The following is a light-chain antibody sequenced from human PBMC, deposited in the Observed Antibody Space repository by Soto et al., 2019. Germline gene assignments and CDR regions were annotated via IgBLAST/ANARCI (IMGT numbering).Light chain of an antibody. CDR3: QQYENYWT. J-gene: IGKJ1*01. V-gene: IGKV1-5*01. CDR1: QSISSW. CDR2: DAS. Sequence: DIQMTPSPPTLSASVGARVTIPCPASQSISSWLAWYQQKPGKAPKLLNYDASRLDRGVPSRFSGRGSGTEFSLTISNLQPDDGATYYCQQYENYWTFGQGTKVDIK.